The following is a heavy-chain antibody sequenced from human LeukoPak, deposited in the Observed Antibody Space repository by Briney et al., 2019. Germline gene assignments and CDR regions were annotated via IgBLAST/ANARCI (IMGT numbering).Heavy chain of an antibody. CDR3: AKVSLEKQLWLPFDY. Sequence: PGGSLRLSCAASGFTFSNYGIHWVRQAPGKGLEWMTSISYDGSLKYYADSVRGRFTISRDNSKNTLYLQMNSLRTEDTAVYYCAKVSLEKQLWLPFDYWGQGTLVTVSS. CDR1: GFTFSNYG. CDR2: ISYDGSLK. V-gene: IGHV3-30*18. D-gene: IGHD5-18*01. J-gene: IGHJ4*02.